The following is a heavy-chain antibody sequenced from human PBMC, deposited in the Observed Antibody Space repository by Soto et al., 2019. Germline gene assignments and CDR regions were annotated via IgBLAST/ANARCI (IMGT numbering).Heavy chain of an antibody. D-gene: IGHD2-2*01. Sequence: PSETLSLTCTVSGGSISSYYWSWIRQPQGKGLEWIGYIYYSGSTNYNPSLKSRVTISVDTSKNQFSLKLSSVTAADTAVYYCAGSMATVVPASPRAYNWFDPWGQGTLVTVSS. V-gene: IGHV4-59*01. J-gene: IGHJ5*02. CDR1: GGSISSYY. CDR2: IYYSGST. CDR3: AGSMATVVPASPRAYNWFDP.